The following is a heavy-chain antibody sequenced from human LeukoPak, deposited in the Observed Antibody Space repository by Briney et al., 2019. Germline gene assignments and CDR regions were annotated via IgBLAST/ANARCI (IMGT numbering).Heavy chain of an antibody. CDR3: ARAPHYSNYGPYYYGMDV. V-gene: IGHV3-11*06. CDR1: GFTFSDYY. J-gene: IGHJ6*02. CDR2: ISSSSSYT. D-gene: IGHD4-11*01. Sequence: GGSLRLSCAASGFTFSDYYMSWIRQAPGKGLEWVSYISSSSSYTNYADSVKGRFTISRDNAKNSLYLQMNSLRAEDMAVYYCARAPHYSNYGPYYYGMDVWGQGTTVTVSS.